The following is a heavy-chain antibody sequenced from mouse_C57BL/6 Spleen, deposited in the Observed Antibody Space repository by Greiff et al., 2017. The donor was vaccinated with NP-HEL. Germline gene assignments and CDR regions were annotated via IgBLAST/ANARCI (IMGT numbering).Heavy chain of an antibody. D-gene: IGHD4-1*01. Sequence: VQLQQSGPELVKPGASVKISCKASGYSFTSYYIHWVKQRPGQGLEWIGWIYPGSGNTKYTEKFKGKATLPAYTSSSTAYMQLSSLTSEDSAVYYCARRGVGHFDDWGQGTTLTVSS. CDR3: ARRGVGHFDD. V-gene: IGHV1-66*01. CDR1: GYSFTSYY. CDR2: IYPGSGNT. J-gene: IGHJ2*01.